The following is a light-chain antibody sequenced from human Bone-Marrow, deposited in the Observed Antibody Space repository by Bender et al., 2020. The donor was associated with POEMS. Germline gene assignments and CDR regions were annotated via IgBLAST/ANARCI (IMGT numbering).Light chain of an antibody. CDR1: SSDVGSYNL. J-gene: IGLJ3*02. CDR3: CSYATTTTWA. Sequence: QSALTQPASVSGSPGQSITISCTGTSSDVGSYNLVSWYQQHPGKAPKLMIYEVSKRPSGVSNGFSGSKSGNTASLTISGLQPEDEAVYYCCSYATTTTWAFGGGTKVTVL. V-gene: IGLV2-23*02. CDR2: EVS.